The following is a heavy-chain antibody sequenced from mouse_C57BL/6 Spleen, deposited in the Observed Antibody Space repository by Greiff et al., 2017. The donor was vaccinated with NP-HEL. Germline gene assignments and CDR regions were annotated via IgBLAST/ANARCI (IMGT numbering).Heavy chain of an antibody. J-gene: IGHJ3*01. CDR1: GFNIKDYY. CDR3: TYYSNYGVAWFAY. Sequence: VQLKESGAELVRPGASVKLSCTASGFNIKDYYMHWVKQRPEQGLEWIGRIDPEDGDTEYAPKFQGKATMTADTSSNTAYLQLSSLTSEDTAVYYCTYYSNYGVAWFAYWGQGTLVTVSA. D-gene: IGHD2-5*01. CDR2: IDPEDGDT. V-gene: IGHV14-1*01.